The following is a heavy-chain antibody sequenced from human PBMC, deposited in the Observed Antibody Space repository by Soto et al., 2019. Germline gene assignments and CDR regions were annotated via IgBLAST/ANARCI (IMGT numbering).Heavy chain of an antibody. D-gene: IGHD1-26*01. V-gene: IGHV1-18*01. CDR1: GYTFINYG. J-gene: IGHJ3*01. CDR3: ARWSAIVGGAEALDV. Sequence: QVQLVQSGAEVKKPGASVRVSCKTSGYTFINYGITWVRQAPGQGLEWMVWLSAYNGDTSASEKLQDRFTMTTDTSTKTVYMDLRSLTSDDTAVYYCARWSAIVGGAEALDVWGQETMVIVSS. CDR2: LSAYNGDT.